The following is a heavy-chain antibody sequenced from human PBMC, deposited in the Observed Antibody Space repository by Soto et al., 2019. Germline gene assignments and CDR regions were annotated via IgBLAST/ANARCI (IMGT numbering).Heavy chain of an antibody. D-gene: IGHD6-19*01. CDR1: GGSISSYS. V-gene: IGHV4-59*01. CDR3: ARKWRTSGQRGWFDP. J-gene: IGHJ5*02. Sequence: QVQLQESGPGLVKPSETLSLTYTVSGGSISSYSWSWIRQPPGKGLEWIGYIYYSGSTNYNPSLKRRVAISVDTSTNQFSLELSSVPAADTAVYYCARKWRTSGQRGWFDPWGQGSLVTVSS. CDR2: IYYSGST.